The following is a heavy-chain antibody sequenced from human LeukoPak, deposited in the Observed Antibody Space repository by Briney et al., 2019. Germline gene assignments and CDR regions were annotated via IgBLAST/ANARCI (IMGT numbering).Heavy chain of an antibody. CDR1: GFTFSDYY. D-gene: IGHD4-17*01. J-gene: IGHJ6*02. CDR3: ARDRYGDYFVSGMDV. V-gene: IGHV3-11*01. Sequence: GGSLRLSCAASGFTFSDYYMSWIRQAPGKGLEWVSYISSSGSTIYYADSVKGRFTISRGNAKNSLYLQMNSLRAEDTAVYYCARDRYGDYFVSGMDVWGQGTTVTVSS. CDR2: ISSSGSTI.